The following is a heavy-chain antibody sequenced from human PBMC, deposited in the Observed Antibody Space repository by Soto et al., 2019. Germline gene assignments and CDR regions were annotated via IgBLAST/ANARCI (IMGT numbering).Heavy chain of an antibody. Sequence: GGSLRLSCSVPGFSFTNNYISWVRQAPGKGLEWVSLLSSSGTTYYADSVSGRFTVSRDDSKNTLHLQMDTLTPDDTAAYYCARDSSKFIYTHPYYYAMDAWGQGTTVTVSS. CDR3: ARDSSKFIYTHPYYYAMDA. J-gene: IGHJ6*02. V-gene: IGHV3-53*01. CDR1: GFSFTNNY. CDR2: LSSSGTT. D-gene: IGHD2-2*02.